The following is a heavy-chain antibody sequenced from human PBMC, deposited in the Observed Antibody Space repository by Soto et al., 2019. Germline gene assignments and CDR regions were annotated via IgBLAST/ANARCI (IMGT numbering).Heavy chain of an antibody. J-gene: IGHJ4*02. Sequence: QITLKESGPTLVKPGQTLTLTCSFSGFSLSTSGVGVGWIRQPPGKALEWLAVIYWDDDKRYNPSLKSRPTIHKDHSHTHMVLVVTNMDPVETGTYYCGQRRGGGRIWDGGYCDYWGQGALVTVSS. D-gene: IGHD1-26*01. CDR2: IYWDDDK. CDR1: GFSLSTSGVG. V-gene: IGHV2-5*02. CDR3: GQRRGGGRIWDGGYCDY.